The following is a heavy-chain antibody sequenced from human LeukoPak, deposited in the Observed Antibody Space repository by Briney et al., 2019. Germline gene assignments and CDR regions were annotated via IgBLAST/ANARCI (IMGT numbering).Heavy chain of an antibody. CDR1: GFTFSSYG. J-gene: IGHJ4*02. CDR2: ISYDGSNK. Sequence: GGSLRLSCAASGFTFSSYGMHWVRQAPGKGLEWVAVISYDGSNKYYADSVKGRFTISRDNARNSLYLQMNSLRAEDTAIYYCARAEALKFRDFDYWAREPWSPSPQ. V-gene: IGHV3-30*03. CDR3: ARAEALKFRDFDY.